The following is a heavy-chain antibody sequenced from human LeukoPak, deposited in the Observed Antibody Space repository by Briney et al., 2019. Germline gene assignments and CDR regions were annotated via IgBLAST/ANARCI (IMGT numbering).Heavy chain of an antibody. Sequence: SETLSLTCAVSGGSISTYYWTWIRQPPGKGLEWIGYIYYSGSTYYNPSLKSRVTISVDTSKKQFSLKLSSVTAADTAVYYCARDQSDCSGGSCYSEYFQHWGQGTLVTVSS. CDR1: GGSISTYY. V-gene: IGHV4-59*12. CDR2: IYYSGST. D-gene: IGHD2-15*01. J-gene: IGHJ1*01. CDR3: ARDQSDCSGGSCYSEYFQH.